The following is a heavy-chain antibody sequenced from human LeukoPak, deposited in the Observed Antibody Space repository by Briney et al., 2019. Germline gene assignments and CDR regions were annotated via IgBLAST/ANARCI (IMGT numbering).Heavy chain of an antibody. CDR2: ISSSSIYR. Sequence: GGSLRLSCAASGFTFSAYSMNWVRQAPGKGLEWVSSISSSSIYRYYGDSVKGRFTISRDNAKNTLYLQMNSLRAEDTALYYCARVRYNWNFGYYYYMDVWGKGTTVTVSS. CDR1: GFTFSAYS. D-gene: IGHD1-7*01. CDR3: ARVRYNWNFGYYYYMDV. V-gene: IGHV3-21*04. J-gene: IGHJ6*03.